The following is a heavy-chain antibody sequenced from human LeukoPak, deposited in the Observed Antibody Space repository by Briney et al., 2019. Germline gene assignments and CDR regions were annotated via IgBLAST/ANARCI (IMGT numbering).Heavy chain of an antibody. CDR3: ARVRGIAAARFDY. CDR2: ISYDGSNK. D-gene: IGHD6-13*01. Sequence: PGGSLRLSCAASGFTFSSYAMHWVRQAPGKGLEWVAVISYDGSNKYYADSVKGRFTISRDNSKNTLYLQMNSLRAEDTAVYYCARVRGIAAARFDYWGQGTLVTVSS. CDR1: GFTFSSYA. J-gene: IGHJ4*02. V-gene: IGHV3-30-3*01.